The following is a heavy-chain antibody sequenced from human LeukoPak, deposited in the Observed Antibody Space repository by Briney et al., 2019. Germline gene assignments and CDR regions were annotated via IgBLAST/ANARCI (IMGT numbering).Heavy chain of an antibody. CDR3: AKDMSLYNYGSGRWGDQYFDY. J-gene: IGHJ4*02. CDR1: GFTFSSYV. V-gene: IGHV3-23*01. D-gene: IGHD3-10*01. Sequence: GGSLRLSCAASGFTFSSYVMIWVRQAPGKGLEWVSRISGSGNFTYYADSVKGRFTISRDNSKNTLYLRLNNLRAEDTAIYYCAKDMSLYNYGSGRWGDQYFDYWGQGTLVTVSS. CDR2: ISGSGNFT.